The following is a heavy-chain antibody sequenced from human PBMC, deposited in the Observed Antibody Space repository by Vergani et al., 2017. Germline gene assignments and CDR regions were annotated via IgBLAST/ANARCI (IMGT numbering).Heavy chain of an antibody. Sequence: QVQLVESGGGVVQPGGSLRLSCAASGFTFSSYGMHWVRQAPGKGLEWVAFIRYDGSNKYYADSVKGRFTISRDNSENTLYLQMNSLRAEDTAVYYCAKDGDDYGDYAGVDYWGQGTLVTVSS. CDR3: AKDGDDYGDYAGVDY. V-gene: IGHV3-30*02. CDR2: IRYDGSNK. CDR1: GFTFSSYG. D-gene: IGHD4-17*01. J-gene: IGHJ4*02.